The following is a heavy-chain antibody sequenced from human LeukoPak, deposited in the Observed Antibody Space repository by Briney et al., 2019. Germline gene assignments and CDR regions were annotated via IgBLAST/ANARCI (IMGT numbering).Heavy chain of an antibody. CDR3: ARVHDDYGDYYYYGMDV. CDR2: IIPIFGIA. CDR1: GGTFSSYA. Sequence: SVKVSCKASGGTFSSYAISWVRQAPGQGLEWMGRIIPIFGIANYAQKFQGRVTITADKSTSTAYMELSSLRSEDTAVYYCARVHDDYGDYYYYGMDVWGKGTTVTVSS. J-gene: IGHJ6*04. D-gene: IGHD4-17*01. V-gene: IGHV1-69*04.